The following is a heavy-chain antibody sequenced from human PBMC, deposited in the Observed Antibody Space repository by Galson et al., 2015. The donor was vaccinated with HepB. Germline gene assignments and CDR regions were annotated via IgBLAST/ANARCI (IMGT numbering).Heavy chain of an antibody. Sequence: SLRLSCAASGFTFSSYAMSWVRQAPGKGLEWVSAISGSGGSTYYADSVKGRFTISRDNSKNTLYLQMNSLRAEDTAVYYCAKVWGGTFRAYYYYGMDVWGQGTTVTVPS. CDR3: AKVWGGTFRAYYYYGMDV. J-gene: IGHJ6*02. CDR1: GFTFSSYA. V-gene: IGHV3-23*01. D-gene: IGHD1-14*01. CDR2: ISGSGGST.